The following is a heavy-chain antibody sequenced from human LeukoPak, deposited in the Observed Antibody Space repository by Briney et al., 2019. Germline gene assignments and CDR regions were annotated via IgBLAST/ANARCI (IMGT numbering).Heavy chain of an antibody. CDR2: IYYSGST. Sequence: PSETLSLTCTVSGGSISSHYWSWIRQPPGKGLEWIGYIYYSGSTNYNPFLKSRVTISVDTSKNQFSLKLSSVTAADTAVYYCARSTYEYNWFDPWGQGTLVTVSS. J-gene: IGHJ5*02. D-gene: IGHD3-3*01. CDR1: GGSISSHY. V-gene: IGHV4-59*08. CDR3: ARSTYEYNWFDP.